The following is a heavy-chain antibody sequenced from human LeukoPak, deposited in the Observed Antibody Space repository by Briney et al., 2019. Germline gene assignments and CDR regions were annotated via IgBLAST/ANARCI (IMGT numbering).Heavy chain of an antibody. CDR2: ISPGDSNT. V-gene: IGHV5-51*01. D-gene: IGHD4/OR15-4a*01. Sequence: KHGESLKIFCKGSGYIFTSYWIAWVRQMPGKGLEWMGIISPGDSNTRYSPSFQGQVTISADKSISTAYLQWSSLKASDTAMYYCARLPNYDPPRHALHWGQGTLVTVSS. CDR3: ARLPNYDPPRHALH. J-gene: IGHJ4*02. CDR1: GYIFTSYW.